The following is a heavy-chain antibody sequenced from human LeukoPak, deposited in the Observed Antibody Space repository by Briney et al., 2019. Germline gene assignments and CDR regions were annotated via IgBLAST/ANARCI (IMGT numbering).Heavy chain of an antibody. D-gene: IGHD3-22*01. CDR2: ISWNSGSI. CDR3: AKGSYYDLPYYFDY. Sequence: GGSLRLSCAASGFTFDDYAMHWVRQAPGKGLEWVSGISWNSGSIGYADSVKGRFTISRDNAKNSLYLQMNSLRAEDTALYYCAKGSYYDLPYYFDYWGQGTLVTVSS. J-gene: IGHJ4*02. V-gene: IGHV3-9*01. CDR1: GFTFDDYA.